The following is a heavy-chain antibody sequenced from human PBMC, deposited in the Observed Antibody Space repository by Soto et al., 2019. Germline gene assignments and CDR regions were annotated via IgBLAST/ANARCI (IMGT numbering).Heavy chain of an antibody. CDR2: IYWDDDK. CDR3: ARRRGGFGGGWTTPYFDY. J-gene: IGHJ4*02. Sequence: ITLKESGPTVVKPTQTLTLTCSLSGFSLNTGGVGVGWIRQTPGKALEWLAVIYWDDDKSWNPSLRDRLTINREASDEQVVLTVTNMDPVDTGTYYCARRRGGFGGGWTTPYFDYWGQGTLVTVSS. V-gene: IGHV2-5*02. CDR1: GFSLNTGGVG. D-gene: IGHD6-19*01.